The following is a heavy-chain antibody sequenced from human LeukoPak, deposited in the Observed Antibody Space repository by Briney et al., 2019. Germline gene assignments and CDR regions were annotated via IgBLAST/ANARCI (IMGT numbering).Heavy chain of an antibody. Sequence: GGSLRLSCAASGFTFSDYYMSWIRQAPGKGLEWVSYISSSGSTIYYADSVKGRFTISRDNAKNSLYLQMNSLRAEDTAVYYCARDPSGIAAAVNWFDPWGQGTLVTVSS. CDR3: ARDPSGIAAAVNWFDP. CDR1: GFTFSDYY. J-gene: IGHJ5*02. V-gene: IGHV3-11*04. CDR2: ISSSGSTI. D-gene: IGHD6-13*01.